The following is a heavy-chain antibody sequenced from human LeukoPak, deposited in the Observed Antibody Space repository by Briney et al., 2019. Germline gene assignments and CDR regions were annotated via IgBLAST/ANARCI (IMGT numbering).Heavy chain of an antibody. CDR1: GGSFSGYY. CDR2: INHSGST. D-gene: IGHD3-16*02. V-gene: IGHV4-34*01. CDR3: ARPKSDHWGSYRYFDY. J-gene: IGHJ4*02. Sequence: SETLSLTCAVYGGSFSGYYRSWIRQPPGKGLEWIGEINHSGSTNYNPSLKSRVTISVDTSKNQFSLKLSSVTAADTAVYYCARPKSDHWGSYRYFDYWGQGTLVTVSS.